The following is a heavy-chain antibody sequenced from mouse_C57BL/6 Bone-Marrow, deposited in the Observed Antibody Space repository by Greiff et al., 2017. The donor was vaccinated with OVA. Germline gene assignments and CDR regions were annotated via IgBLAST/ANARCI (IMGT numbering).Heavy chain of an antibody. J-gene: IGHJ3*01. D-gene: IGHD2-12*01. CDR1: GYTFTDYY. Sequence: EVQLQQSGPELVKPGASVKISCKASGYTFTDYYMNWVKQSHGKSLEWIGDINPNNGGTSYNQKFKGKATLTVDKSSSTAYMELRSLTSEDSAVYYCARELLPGWGQGTLVTVSA. CDR3: ARELLPG. CDR2: INPNNGGT. V-gene: IGHV1-26*01.